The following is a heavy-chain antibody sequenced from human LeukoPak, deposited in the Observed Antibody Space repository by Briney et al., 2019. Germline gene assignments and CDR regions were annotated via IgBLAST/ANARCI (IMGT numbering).Heavy chain of an antibody. CDR1: GYTFTGYY. D-gene: IGHD3-16*02. J-gene: IGHJ3*02. CDR2: INPNSGGT. V-gene: IGHV1-2*02. CDR3: ARTLSTAPLGGDAFDI. Sequence: ASVKVPCKASGYTFTGYYIHWVRQAPGQGLEWMGWINPNSGGTYFAQKFQGRVTMTRDTSIITAYMELSRLRSDDTAVYYCARTLSTAPLGGDAFDIWGQGTMLTVSS.